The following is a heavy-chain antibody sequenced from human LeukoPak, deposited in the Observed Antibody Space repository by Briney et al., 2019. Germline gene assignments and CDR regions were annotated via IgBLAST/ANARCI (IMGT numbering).Heavy chain of an antibody. D-gene: IGHD6-19*01. J-gene: IGHJ2*01. V-gene: IGHV4-34*01. CDR2: INHSGST. CDR1: GGSFSGYY. CDR3: ARNSLAVAGPKPYWYFDL. Sequence: PSETLSLTCAVYGGSFSGYYWSWIRQPPGKGLEWIGEINHSGSTNYNPSLKSRVTISVDTSKNQFSLKLSSVTAADTAVYYCARNSLAVAGPKPYWYFDLWGRGTLVTVSS.